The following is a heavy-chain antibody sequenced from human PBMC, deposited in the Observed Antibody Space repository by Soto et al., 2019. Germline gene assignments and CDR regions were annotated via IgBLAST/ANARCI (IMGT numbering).Heavy chain of an antibody. CDR1: GGSFSGYY. Sequence: QVQLQQWGAGLLKPSETLSLTCAVYGGSFSGYYWSWIRKPPGKGLEWIGEINHSGSTNYHPSLKSRGTIPVDTSKNQFSLKLSYVTAADTAVYYCAREYDCSGGSCYKRYFQLWGQGTLVTVSS. V-gene: IGHV4-34*01. CDR2: INHSGST. CDR3: AREYDCSGGSCYKRYFQL. J-gene: IGHJ1*01. D-gene: IGHD2-15*01.